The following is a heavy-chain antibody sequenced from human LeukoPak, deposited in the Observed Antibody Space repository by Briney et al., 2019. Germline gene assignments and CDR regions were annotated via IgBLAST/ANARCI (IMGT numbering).Heavy chain of an antibody. V-gene: IGHV3-74*01. CDR1: GFTFSSYW. D-gene: IGHD2-21*01. Sequence: GGSLRLSCAASGFTFSSYWMHWVRQAPGKGLVWVSRINSDGSSTSYADSVKGRFTISRDNAKNTLYLQMNSLRAEDTAVYCCARAVVVVAGRGAFDIWGQGTMVTVSS. J-gene: IGHJ3*02. CDR3: ARAVVVVAGRGAFDI. CDR2: INSDGSST.